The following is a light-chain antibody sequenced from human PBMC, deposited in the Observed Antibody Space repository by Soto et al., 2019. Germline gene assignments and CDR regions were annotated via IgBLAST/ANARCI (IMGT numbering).Light chain of an antibody. CDR1: QSLQHRNGYNY. CDR2: LGY. V-gene: IGKV2-28*01. J-gene: IGKJ5*01. CDR3: MQALQTPIT. Sequence: DFVMSQSPLSLPVTLGEPASISCRSGQSLQHRNGYNYLAWYLQKPGQSPQLLIYLGYLRASWVPDRFRGSRSGTDFTLKISRVEAEDVGVYYCMQALQTPITCGQGTRLEIE.